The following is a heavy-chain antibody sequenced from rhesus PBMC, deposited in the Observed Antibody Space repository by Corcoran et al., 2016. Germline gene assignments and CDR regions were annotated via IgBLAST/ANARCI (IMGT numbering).Heavy chain of an antibody. D-gene: IGHD3-34*01. V-gene: IGHV4-165*02. CDR1: VDSIIATS. CDR2: IGGSSGST. CDR3: ARSGVTATVY. J-gene: IGHJ4*01. Sequence: QVQLQESGPGLLKPSEPLSLICAASVDSIIATSWSWFLHPPGKGLEWIGYIGGSSGSTYYNPSLKSRVTISTDTSKNQFSLKLNSMTAADTAVYYCARSGVTATVYWGQGVLVTVSS.